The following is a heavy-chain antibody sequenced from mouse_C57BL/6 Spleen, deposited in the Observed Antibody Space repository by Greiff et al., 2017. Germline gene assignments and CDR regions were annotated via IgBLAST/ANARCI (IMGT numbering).Heavy chain of an antibody. J-gene: IGHJ1*03. CDR2: ISYDGSN. Sequence: ESGPGLVKPSQSLSLTCSVTGYSITSGYYWNWIRQFPGNKLEWMGYISYDGSNNYNPALKNRISITRDTSKNQFFLKLNSVTTEDTATYYCARGVASRYFDVWGTGTTVTVSS. CDR3: ARGVASRYFDV. CDR1: GYSITSGYY. D-gene: IGHD6-1*01. V-gene: IGHV3-6*01.